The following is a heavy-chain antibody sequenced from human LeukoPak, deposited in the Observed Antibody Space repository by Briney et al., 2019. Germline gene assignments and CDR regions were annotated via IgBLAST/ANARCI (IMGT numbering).Heavy chain of an antibody. CDR1: GYTFTSYD. J-gene: IGHJ4*02. D-gene: IGHD1-26*01. CDR2: MNPNSGNT. V-gene: IGHV1-8*01. Sequence: ASVKVSCKASGYTFTSYDINWVRQATGQGLEWMGWMNPNSGNTGYAQKFQGRVAMTRNTSISTAYMELSSLRSEDTAVYYCARRVGGSYYFDYWGQGTLVTVSS. CDR3: ARRVGGSYYFDY.